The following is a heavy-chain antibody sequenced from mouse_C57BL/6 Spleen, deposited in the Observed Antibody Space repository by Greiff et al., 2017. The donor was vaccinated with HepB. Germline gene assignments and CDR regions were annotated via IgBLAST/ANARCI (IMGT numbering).Heavy chain of an antibody. CDR3: ARTSTVGAMDY. Sequence: QVQLQQSGPELVKPGASVKISCKASGYAFSSSWMNWVKQRPGKGLEWIGRIYPGDGDTNYNGKFKGKATLTADKSSSTAYMQLSSLTSEDSAVYFCARTSTVGAMDYWGQGTSVTVSS. V-gene: IGHV1-82*01. CDR1: GYAFSSSW. CDR2: IYPGDGDT. J-gene: IGHJ4*01. D-gene: IGHD1-1*01.